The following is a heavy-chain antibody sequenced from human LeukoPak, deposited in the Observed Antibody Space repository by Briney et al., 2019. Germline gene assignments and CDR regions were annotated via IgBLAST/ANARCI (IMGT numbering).Heavy chain of an antibody. CDR3: ARGNDYYGSNVKGVYNWFDP. CDR2: FDPEDGET. D-gene: IGHD3-10*01. Sequence: GASVKVSCKVSGYTLTELSMHWVRQAPGKGLEWMGGFDPEDGETIYAQKFQGRVTMTEDTSTDTAYMELSSLRSEDTAVYYCARGNDYYGSNVKGVYNWFDPWGQGTLVTVSS. J-gene: IGHJ5*02. CDR1: GYTLTELS. V-gene: IGHV1-24*01.